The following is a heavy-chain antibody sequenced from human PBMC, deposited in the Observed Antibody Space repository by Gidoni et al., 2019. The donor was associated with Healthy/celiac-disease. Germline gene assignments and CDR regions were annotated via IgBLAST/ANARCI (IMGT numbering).Heavy chain of an antibody. Sequence: EVQLPESGGGLVKPVGSLRLSCAASGSTFSLYCMTWVRQAPGKGLEWVSSISSSSSYIYYADSVKGRFTISRDNAKNSLYLQMNSLRAEDTAVYYCARTTYYYDSSGYYSLNFDYWGQGTLVTVSS. CDR1: GSTFSLYC. CDR3: ARTTYYYDSSGYYSLNFDY. D-gene: IGHD3-22*01. V-gene: IGHV3-21*01. J-gene: IGHJ4*02. CDR2: ISSSSSYI.